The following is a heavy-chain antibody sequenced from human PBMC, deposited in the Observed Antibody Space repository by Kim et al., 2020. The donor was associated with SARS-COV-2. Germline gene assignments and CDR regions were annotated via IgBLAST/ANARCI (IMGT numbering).Heavy chain of an antibody. Sequence: SETLSLTCAVYGASFSNYSCNWVRQPPGKGLEWIGRINHAGIATYNPSLKTRVTMSVDTSKNQFSLRLTSVTAADTAVYYCATRGGLELCSTSSCLDSWDRGSTVTVSS. CDR1: GASFSNYS. CDR2: INHAGIA. CDR3: ATRGGLELCSTSSCLDS. V-gene: IGHV4-34*01. J-gene: IGHJ6*02. D-gene: IGHD2-2*01.